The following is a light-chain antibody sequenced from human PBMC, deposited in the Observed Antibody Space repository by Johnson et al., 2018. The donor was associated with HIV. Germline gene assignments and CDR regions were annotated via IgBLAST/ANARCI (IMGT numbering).Light chain of an antibody. CDR2: ENN. CDR3: GVWDASLSPHYV. Sequence: QPVLTQPPSVSAAPGQKVTISCSGNRSNIGDNYLSWYQQLPGTAPKLLIYENNKRPSGIPDRFSGSKSGTSATLDITGLQAGDEADYYCGVWDASLSPHYVFGTGTTITVL. CDR1: RSNIGDNY. J-gene: IGLJ1*01. V-gene: IGLV1-51*02.